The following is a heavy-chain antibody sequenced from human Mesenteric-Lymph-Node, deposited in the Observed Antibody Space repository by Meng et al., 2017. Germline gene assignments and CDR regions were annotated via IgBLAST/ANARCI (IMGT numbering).Heavy chain of an antibody. Sequence: EVQLVESGGGLVKPGGSLRRAGAASGFTCSSYTMNWVRRAPGKGLEWVSSISSSSNYIYSADSVKGRFTISRDNAKNSLYLQMNSLRAEDTAVYYCARDTPGLLFDYWGQGTLVTVSS. CDR1: GFTCSSYT. J-gene: IGHJ4*02. V-gene: IGHV3-21*01. CDR2: ISSSSNYI. D-gene: IGHD5-18*01. CDR3: ARDTPGLLFDY.